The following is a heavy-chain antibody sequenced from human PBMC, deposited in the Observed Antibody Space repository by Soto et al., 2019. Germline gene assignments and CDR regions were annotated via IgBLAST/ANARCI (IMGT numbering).Heavy chain of an antibody. V-gene: IGHV1-69*13. Sequence: SVKVSCKASGGTFSSYAISWVRQAPGQGLEWMGGIIPIFGTANYAQKFQGRVTITADESTSTAYMELSSLRSEDTAVYYCARERVNSYARKYNWFDPWGQGTLVTVSS. CDR2: IIPIFGTA. CDR1: GGTFSSYA. CDR3: ARERVNSYARKYNWFDP. D-gene: IGHD5-18*01. J-gene: IGHJ5*02.